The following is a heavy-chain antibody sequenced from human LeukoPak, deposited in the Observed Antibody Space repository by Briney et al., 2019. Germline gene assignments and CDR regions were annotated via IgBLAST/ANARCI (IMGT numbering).Heavy chain of an antibody. J-gene: IGHJ4*02. D-gene: IGHD3-16*02. CDR2: INPNSGGT. CDR1: GYTFTGYY. CDR3: AKLRTPGLRLGELSLFFDY. V-gene: IGHV1-2*02. Sequence: ASVKVSCKASGYTFTGYYMHWVRQAPGQGLEWMGWINPNSGGTNYAQKFQGRVTMTRDTSISTAYMELSRLRSDDTAVYYCAKLRTPGLRLGELSLFFDYWGQGTLVTVSS.